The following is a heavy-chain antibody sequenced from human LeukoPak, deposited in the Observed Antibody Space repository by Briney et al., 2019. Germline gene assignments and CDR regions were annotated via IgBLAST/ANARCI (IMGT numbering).Heavy chain of an antibody. CDR3: ARRWKFDP. Sequence: PGGSLRLSCAASGFTFSSYEMNWVRQAPGKGLEWVSYISSSSSTIYYADSVKGRFTISRDNAKNSLYLQMNSLRAEDTAVYYCARRWKFDPWGQGTLVTVSS. D-gene: IGHD1-1*01. J-gene: IGHJ5*02. CDR2: ISSSSSTI. V-gene: IGHV3-48*03. CDR1: GFTFSSYE.